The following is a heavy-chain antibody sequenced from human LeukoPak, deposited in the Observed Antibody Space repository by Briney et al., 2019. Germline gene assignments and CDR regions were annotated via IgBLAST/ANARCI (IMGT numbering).Heavy chain of an antibody. V-gene: IGHV4-30-2*01. CDR3: ARKAAAGADYYYYGMDV. CDR1: GGSISSGGYS. Sequence: TSSQTLSLTCAVSGGSISSGGYSWSWIRQPPGKGLEWIGYIYHSGSTYYNPSLKSRVTISVDRSKNQFSLKLSSVTAADTAVYYCARKAAAGADYYYYGMDVWGQGTTVTVSS. J-gene: IGHJ6*02. CDR2: IYHSGST. D-gene: IGHD6-13*01.